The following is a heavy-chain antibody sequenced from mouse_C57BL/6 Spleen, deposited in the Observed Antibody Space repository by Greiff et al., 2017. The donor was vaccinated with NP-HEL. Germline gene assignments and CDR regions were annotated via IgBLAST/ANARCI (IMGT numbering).Heavy chain of an antibody. J-gene: IGHJ4*01. CDR3: ARGGTYYGNYVAMDY. D-gene: IGHD2-10*01. Sequence: VQLQQSGAELVKPGASVKLSCKASGYTFTSYWMHWVKQRPGQGLEWIGMIHPNSGSTNYNEKFKSKATLTVDKSSSTAYMQLSSLTSEDSAVYYGARGGTYYGNYVAMDYWGQGTSVTVSS. CDR2: IHPNSGST. CDR1: GYTFTSYW. V-gene: IGHV1-64*01.